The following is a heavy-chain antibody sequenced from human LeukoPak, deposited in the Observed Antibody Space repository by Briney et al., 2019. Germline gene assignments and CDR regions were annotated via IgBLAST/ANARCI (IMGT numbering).Heavy chain of an antibody. CDR2: INPNSGGT. CDR1: GYTFTGYY. Sequence: ASVKVSCKASGYTFTGYYMHWVRQAPGQGFEWMGWINPNSGGTNYAQKFQGRVTMTRDTSISTAYMELSRLRSDDTAVYYCARDLTPPDAFDIWGQGTIVTVSS. CDR3: ARDLTPPDAFDI. J-gene: IGHJ3*02. V-gene: IGHV1-2*02.